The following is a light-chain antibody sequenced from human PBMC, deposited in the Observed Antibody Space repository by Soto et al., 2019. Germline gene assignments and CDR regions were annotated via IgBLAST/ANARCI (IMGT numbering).Light chain of an antibody. Sequence: DIQMTQSPSTLSASVGDRVTITCRASQTISNLLAWYQQKPGKVPKLLIYKASNLESVVPSRFSGSGSGTEFTLTISSLQPDDFATYYCQQYSAFCTFGQGTRLEI. J-gene: IGKJ2*02. CDR2: KAS. V-gene: IGKV1-5*03. CDR1: QTISNL. CDR3: QQYSAFCT.